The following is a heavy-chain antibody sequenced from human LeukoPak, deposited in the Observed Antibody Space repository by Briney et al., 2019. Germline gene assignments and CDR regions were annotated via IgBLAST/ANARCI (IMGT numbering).Heavy chain of an antibody. CDR1: GFTFSSSG. D-gene: IGHD1-26*01. V-gene: IGHV3-30*02. CDR3: AKETRGSYSDY. Sequence: PGGSLRLSCAASGFTFSSSGMHWVRQAPGKGLEWVAFIRYDGTSKYYADSVKGRFTISRDNSENTVYLQMNSLRAEDTAVYYCAKETRGSYSDYWGQGTLVTVSS. CDR2: IRYDGTSK. J-gene: IGHJ4*02.